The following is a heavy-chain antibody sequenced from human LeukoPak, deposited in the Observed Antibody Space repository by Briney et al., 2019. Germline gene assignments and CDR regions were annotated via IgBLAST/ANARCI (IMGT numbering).Heavy chain of an antibody. J-gene: IGHJ5*02. CDR1: GGSVSSGSYY. CDR3: AREGYSSGWYVGRWFDP. CDR2: IYYSGST. D-gene: IGHD6-19*01. Sequence: PSETLSLTCTVSGGSVSSGSYYWSWIQQPPGKGLEWIGYIYYSGSTNYNPSLKSRVTISVDTSKNQFSLKLSSVTAADTAVYYCAREGYSSGWYVGRWFDPWGQGTLVTVSS. V-gene: IGHV4-61*01.